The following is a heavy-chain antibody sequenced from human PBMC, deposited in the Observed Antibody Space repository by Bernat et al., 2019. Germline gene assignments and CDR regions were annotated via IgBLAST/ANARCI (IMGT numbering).Heavy chain of an antibody. J-gene: IGHJ4*02. CDR2: FDPEDGET. CDR1: GYTLTELS. Sequence: QVQLVQSGAEVKKPGASVKVSCKVSGYTLTELSMHWVRQAPGKGLEWLGGFDPEDGETIYAQKFQGRVTITEDTSTDTAYMELSSLRSEDTAVYYCATDRGGYDYRAPFDYWGQGTLVTVSS. V-gene: IGHV1-24*01. CDR3: ATDRGGYDYRAPFDY. D-gene: IGHD5-12*01.